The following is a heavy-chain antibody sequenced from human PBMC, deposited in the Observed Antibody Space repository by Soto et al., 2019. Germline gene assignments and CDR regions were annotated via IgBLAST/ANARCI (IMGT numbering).Heavy chain of an antibody. J-gene: IGHJ4*02. Sequence: GGSLRLSCAASGFTFSSYAMSCVRQAPGKGLEWVSAISGSGGSTYYAASVKGRFTISRDNSKNTLYLQMNSMRAEDTAVYYCAKDRIAAAGVWGGIKGLFDYWCPGTLVTVST. CDR1: GFTFSSYA. CDR3: AKDRIAAAGVWGGIKGLFDY. V-gene: IGHV3-23*01. D-gene: IGHD6-13*01. CDR2: ISGSGGST.